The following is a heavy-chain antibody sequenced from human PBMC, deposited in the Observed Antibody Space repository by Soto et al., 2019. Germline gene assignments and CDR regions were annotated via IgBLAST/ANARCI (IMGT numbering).Heavy chain of an antibody. CDR2: INPNSGGT. J-gene: IGHJ4*02. CDR3: DRMFPTSDYYDSSGYLGY. V-gene: IGHV1-2*04. CDR1: GYTFTGYY. D-gene: IGHD3-22*01. Sequence: ASVKVSCKASGYTFTGYYMHWVRQAPGQGLEWMGWINPNSGGTNYAQKNQGWDNMTRDTSISTAYMELSRLRSDDTAEYYSDRMFPTSDYYDSSGYLGYWCQGTLVTVSS.